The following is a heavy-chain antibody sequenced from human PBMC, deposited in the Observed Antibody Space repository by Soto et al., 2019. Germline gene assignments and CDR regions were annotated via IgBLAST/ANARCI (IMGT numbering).Heavy chain of an antibody. Sequence: PGGSLRLSCAASGFSFSNFAMSWVRQAPGTGLEWVSSISGSGDKTYYLDSVKGRFTISRDNSKNTLYLHMNSLGAEDTAVYFCAKEYASTWYWYFDTWGQGTLVTVSS. CDR1: GFSFSNFA. D-gene: IGHD6-13*01. J-gene: IGHJ5*02. V-gene: IGHV3-23*01. CDR3: AKEYASTWYWYFDT. CDR2: ISGSGDKT.